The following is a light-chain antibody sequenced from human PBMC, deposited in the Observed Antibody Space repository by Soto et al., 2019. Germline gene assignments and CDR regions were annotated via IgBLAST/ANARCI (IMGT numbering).Light chain of an antibody. CDR2: GAS. CDR1: QAIRTYY. CDR3: QKYSNSPSP. J-gene: IGKJ3*01. V-gene: IGKV3-20*01. Sequence: EIVLTQSPGTLSLSPGERATLSCRASQAIRTYYLAWYQQKPGQAPRLLIFGASSRASGIPDRFSGSGSGTDFTLTISRREHEDFAVYYCQKYSNSPSPFGRGTKVDIK.